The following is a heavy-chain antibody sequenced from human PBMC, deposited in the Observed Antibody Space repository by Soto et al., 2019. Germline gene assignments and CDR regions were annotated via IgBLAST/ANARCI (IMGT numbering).Heavy chain of an antibody. V-gene: IGHV1-69*13. D-gene: IGHD5-12*01. CDR2: IIPIFRTA. Sequence: SVKISCKASGGTFSSYAISWVRQAPGQGLEWMGGIIPIFRTANYAQKFQGRVTINADESTSTASMELSSLRSEDTAVYYCATSVGWLRGYYYYGVDVWGQGTTVTVSS. CDR1: GGTFSSYA. CDR3: ATSVGWLRGYYYYGVDV. J-gene: IGHJ6*02.